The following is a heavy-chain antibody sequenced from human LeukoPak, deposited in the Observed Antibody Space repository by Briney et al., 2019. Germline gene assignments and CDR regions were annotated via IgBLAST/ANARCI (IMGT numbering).Heavy chain of an antibody. CDR2: INSDGSST. CDR3: ARESSSWYYFDY. V-gene: IGHV3-74*01. Sequence: GGSLRLSCAASGFTFSTFAMIWVRQAPGKGLVWVSRINSDGSSTSYADSVKGRFTISRDNAKNTLYLQMNSLRAEDTAVYYCARESSSWYYFDYWGQGTLVTVSS. D-gene: IGHD6-13*01. CDR1: GFTFSTFA. J-gene: IGHJ4*01.